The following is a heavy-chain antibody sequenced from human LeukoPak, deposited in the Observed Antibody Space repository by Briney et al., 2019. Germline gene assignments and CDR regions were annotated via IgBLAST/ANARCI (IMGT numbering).Heavy chain of an antibody. CDR1: GGSFSGYY. Sequence: KPSETLSLTCAVYGGSFSGYYWSWIRQPPGKGLEWIGEINHSGSTNYNPSLKSRVTISVDTSKNQFSPKLSSVTAADTAVYYCASSTYSSSWYDAFDIWGQGTMVTVSS. D-gene: IGHD6-13*01. J-gene: IGHJ3*02. CDR2: INHSGST. V-gene: IGHV4-34*01. CDR3: ASSTYSSSWYDAFDI.